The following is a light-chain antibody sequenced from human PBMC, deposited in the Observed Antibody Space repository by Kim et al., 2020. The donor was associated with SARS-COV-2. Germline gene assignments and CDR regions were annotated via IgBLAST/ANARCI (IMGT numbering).Light chain of an antibody. J-gene: IGLJ1*01. CDR3: QPGDTGTGA. Sequence: SYELTQPPSVSVSPGQTASITCSGDKLGDKYACWYQQKPGQSPVLVIYQDNRRPSGIPERFSGSNSGNTATLTIRGPRPRDGDEYYCQPGDTGTGAFG. CDR1: KLGDKY. CDR2: QDN. V-gene: IGLV3-1*01.